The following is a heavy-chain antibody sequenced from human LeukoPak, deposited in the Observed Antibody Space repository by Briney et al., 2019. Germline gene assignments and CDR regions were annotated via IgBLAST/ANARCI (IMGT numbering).Heavy chain of an antibody. CDR2: IYYSGNT. D-gene: IGHD1-26*01. CDR3: ARHEYSGSYYGLSWFDP. V-gene: IGHV4-39*01. CDR1: GGSISSSGYY. Sequence: NPPETLSLTCTVSGGSISSSGYYWGWIRQPPGKGLEWIASIYYSGNTYYNPSLKSRVTISVDTSKNQLSLKLSSLTAADTAVYYCARHEYSGSYYGLSWFDPWGQGTLVTVSS. J-gene: IGHJ5*02.